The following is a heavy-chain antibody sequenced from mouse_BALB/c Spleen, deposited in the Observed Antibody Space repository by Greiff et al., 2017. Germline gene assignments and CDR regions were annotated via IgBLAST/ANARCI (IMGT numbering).Heavy chain of an antibody. V-gene: IGHV2-6-5*01. Sequence: QVQLQQSGPGLVAPSQSLSITCTVSGFSLTDYGVSWIRQPPGKGLEWLGVIWGGGSTYYNSALKSRLSISKDNSKSQVFLKMNSLQTDDTAMYYCAKYYGYDGVYYFDYWGQGTTLTVSS. J-gene: IGHJ2*01. D-gene: IGHD2-2*01. CDR3: AKYYGYDGVYYFDY. CDR1: GFSLTDYG. CDR2: IWGGGST.